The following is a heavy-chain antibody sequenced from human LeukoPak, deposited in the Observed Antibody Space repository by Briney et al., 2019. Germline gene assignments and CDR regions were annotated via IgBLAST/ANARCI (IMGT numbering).Heavy chain of an antibody. V-gene: IGHV3-30*18. CDR1: GFTFMNYA. CDR2: ISYDGSNE. Sequence: GTSLRLSCVASGFTFMNYAMHWVRQAPGKGLECVSLISYDGSNEYYTDSVKGRFTISRDNSKNTLYLQMNSLRPEDTAVYYCAKGSGHDYYDYWGQGSLVTVSS. J-gene: IGHJ4*02. D-gene: IGHD5-12*01. CDR3: AKGSGHDYYDY.